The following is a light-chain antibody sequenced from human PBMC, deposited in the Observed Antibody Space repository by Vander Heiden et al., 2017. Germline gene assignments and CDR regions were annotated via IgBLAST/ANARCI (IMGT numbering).Light chain of an antibody. CDR2: SNN. V-gene: IGLV1-47*02. J-gene: IGLJ3*02. CDR3: AAWDDSLSGWV. Sequence: QSVLPQPPSASGTPGQRVTIPCSGSSSNIGSNYVYWYQQLPGTAPKPLIYSNNQRPSGVPDRFSGSKSGTSASLAISGLRSEDEADYYCAAWDDSLSGWVFGGGTKLTVL. CDR1: SSNIGSNY.